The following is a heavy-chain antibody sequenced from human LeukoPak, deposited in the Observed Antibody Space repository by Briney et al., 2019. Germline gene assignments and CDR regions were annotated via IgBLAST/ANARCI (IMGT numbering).Heavy chain of an antibody. Sequence: GGSLRLSCAASGFTFSKYWMTWVGQAPGKGVEGVANICQDGGEKYYVDSVKGGFTISRDNAKKSLYLQMNSLRAEDTAVYYCAIGDYSSSWPPTLDAFDIWGQGTMVTVSS. V-gene: IGHV3-7*03. CDR1: GFTFSKYW. CDR3: AIGDYSSSWPPTLDAFDI. CDR2: ICQDGGEK. D-gene: IGHD6-13*01. J-gene: IGHJ3*02.